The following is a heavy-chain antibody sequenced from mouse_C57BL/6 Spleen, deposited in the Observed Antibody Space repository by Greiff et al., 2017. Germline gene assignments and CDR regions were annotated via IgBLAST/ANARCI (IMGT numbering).Heavy chain of an antibody. CDR3: ASYYYGSSPYYFDY. CDR1: GYAFSSSW. J-gene: IGHJ2*01. V-gene: IGHV1-82*01. Sequence: QVQLQQSGPELVKPGASVKISCKASGYAFSSSWMNWVKQRPGKGLEWIGRIYPGDGDTNYNGKFKGKATLTADKSSSTAYMQLSSLTSEDSAVXFCASYYYGSSPYYFDYWGQGTTLTVSS. D-gene: IGHD1-1*01. CDR2: IYPGDGDT.